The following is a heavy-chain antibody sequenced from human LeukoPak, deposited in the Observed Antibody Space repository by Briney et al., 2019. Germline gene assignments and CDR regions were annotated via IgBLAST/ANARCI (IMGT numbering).Heavy chain of an antibody. Sequence: ASVKVSCEASGYTFTNYAMSWVRQAPGQGLEWMGWINTNTGNPTYAQGFTGRFVFSLDTSVSTAYQQISSLKAEDTAVYYCARHWGGDGDAFDIWGQGTMVTVSS. CDR3: ARHWGGDGDAFDI. CDR1: GYTFTNYA. J-gene: IGHJ3*02. CDR2: INTNTGNP. D-gene: IGHD2-21*02. V-gene: IGHV7-4-1*02.